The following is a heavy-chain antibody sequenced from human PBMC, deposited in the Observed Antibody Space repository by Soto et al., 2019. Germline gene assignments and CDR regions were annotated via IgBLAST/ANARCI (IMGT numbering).Heavy chain of an antibody. Sequence: QVQLQESGPGLVKPSETLSLTCTVSGGSVSSGSYYWSWIRQPPGKGLEWIGYIYYSGSTNYNPPQKSRVTISVDTPNTQFSLKLSSVTAADTAEYYCARGRSYDGDYEDGYYYYGMDVWGQGTTVTVSS. CDR1: GGSVSSGSYY. V-gene: IGHV4-61*01. D-gene: IGHD4-17*01. J-gene: IGHJ6*02. CDR2: IYYSGST. CDR3: ARGRSYDGDYEDGYYYYGMDV.